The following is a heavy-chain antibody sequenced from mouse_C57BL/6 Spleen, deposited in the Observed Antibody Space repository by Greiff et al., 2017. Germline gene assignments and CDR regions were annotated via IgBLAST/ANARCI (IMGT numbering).Heavy chain of an antibody. CDR1: GYSFTDYN. Sequence: VQLQQSGPELVKPGASVKISCKASGYSFTDYNMNWVKQSNGTSLEWIGVINPNYGTTRYNQKFKGKATLTVDQSSSTADMQLNILTSEDSAGYYWAREELGLFDYWGQGTTLTVSS. CDR3: AREELGLFDY. CDR2: INPNYGTT. J-gene: IGHJ2*01. V-gene: IGHV1-39*01. D-gene: IGHD4-1*01.